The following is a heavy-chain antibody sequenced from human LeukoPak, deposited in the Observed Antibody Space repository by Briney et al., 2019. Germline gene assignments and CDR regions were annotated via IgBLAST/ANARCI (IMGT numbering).Heavy chain of an antibody. V-gene: IGHV1-69*02. CDR3: ARGVSSYYDSSGYRPLDY. CDR2: IIPILGIA. CDR1: GGTFSSYT. D-gene: IGHD3-22*01. Sequence: SVKVSCKASGGTFSSYTISWVRQAPGQGLEWMGRIIPILGIANYAQKFQGRVTITADKSTSTAYMELSSLRSEDTAVYYCARGVSSYYDSSGYRPLDYWGQGTPVTVSS. J-gene: IGHJ4*02.